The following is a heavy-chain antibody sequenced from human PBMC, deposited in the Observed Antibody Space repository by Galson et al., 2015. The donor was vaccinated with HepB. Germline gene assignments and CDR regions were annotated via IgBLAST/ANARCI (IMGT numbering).Heavy chain of an antibody. CDR3: ARVKRGEWYSFYYNGMDV. Sequence: SLRLSCAASGFTFSSYAMNWVRQAPGKGLEWVANIKEDGSEKNYVDSVKGRFTISRDNAKNSLYLQMNSLRAEDTAVYYCARVKRGEWYSFYYNGMDVWGQGTTVTVSS. CDR2: IKEDGSEK. V-gene: IGHV3-7*03. CDR1: GFTFSSYA. D-gene: IGHD3-10*01. J-gene: IGHJ6*02.